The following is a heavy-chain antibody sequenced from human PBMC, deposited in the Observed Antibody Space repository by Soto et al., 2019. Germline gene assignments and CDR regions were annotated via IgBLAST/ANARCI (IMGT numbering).Heavy chain of an antibody. Sequence: QVHLVQSGAEVKKPGSSVKVSCKTSGGTFSDSAINWLRQTPGQGLEWMGGLVPMFRTANYAPNLQGRVSITADESTRTVFMELSRMTFEDTAVYDCARGLVGSYFPFDLWGQGTLLTVSS. CDR2: LVPMFRTA. CDR3: ARGLVGSYFPFDL. V-gene: IGHV1-69*12. D-gene: IGHD1-26*01. J-gene: IGHJ4*02. CDR1: GGTFSDSA.